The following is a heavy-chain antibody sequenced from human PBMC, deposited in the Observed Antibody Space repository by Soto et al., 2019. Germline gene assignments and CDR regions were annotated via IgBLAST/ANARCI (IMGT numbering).Heavy chain of an antibody. J-gene: IGHJ5*02. CDR2: ISSNGDNT. CDR1: GFTFYSYA. V-gene: IGHV3-23*01. CDR3: APHGGSYSKWFDP. Sequence: EVQLLESGGGLVQPGGSLRLSCAASGFTFYSYAMSWVRQAPGKGLEWVSGISSNGDNTYSADSVKGRFTISRDNSKNTLYLQMNTLRDEDTAVYYCAPHGGSYSKWFDPWGQGTLVTVSS. D-gene: IGHD3-10*01.